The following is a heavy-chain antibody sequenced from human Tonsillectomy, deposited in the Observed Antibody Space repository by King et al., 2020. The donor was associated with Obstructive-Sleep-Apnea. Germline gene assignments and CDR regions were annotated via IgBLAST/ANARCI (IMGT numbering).Heavy chain of an antibody. CDR3: SRGGVWNDGLLDY. V-gene: IGHV3-49*03. Sequence: VQLVESEGGLVQPGRSLRLSCSASGFTLVDHAMNWIRQAPGKGLEWVGFIRSKAYGETTLYAASVKGRFTISRDDSKSIAYLQMNSLKAEDTAVYYCSRGGVWNDGLLDYWGQGTLVTVSS. CDR2: IRSKAYGETT. D-gene: IGHD1-1*01. J-gene: IGHJ4*02. CDR1: GFTLVDHA.